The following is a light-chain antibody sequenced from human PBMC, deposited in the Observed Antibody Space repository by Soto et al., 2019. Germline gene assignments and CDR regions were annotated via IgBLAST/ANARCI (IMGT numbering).Light chain of an antibody. CDR1: QSVRSMH. CDR2: GGS. Sequence: EILLTQSPGTLSLSPGERVALSCRASQSVRSMHLAWYQQRPGQAPRLLIYGGSSRASGIPERFSGSGSGTDFTLVINRLEPEDFALYYCQVFGTSPLFAFGPGTKVEVK. CDR3: QVFGTSPLFA. V-gene: IGKV3-20*01. J-gene: IGKJ3*01.